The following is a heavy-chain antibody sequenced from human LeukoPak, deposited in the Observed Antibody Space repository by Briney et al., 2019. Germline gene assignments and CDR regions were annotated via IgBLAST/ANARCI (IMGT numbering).Heavy chain of an antibody. V-gene: IGHV3-30-3*01. CDR3: AKDVIGGYCSSTSCYQGGFQTTPSFDY. CDR2: ISYEGSNK. CDR1: GFTFSSYA. D-gene: IGHD2-2*01. Sequence: GRSLRLSCAASGFTFSSYAMHWVRQAPGKGLEWVAVISYEGSNKYYADSVKGLFTISRDNSKNTLYLQMNSLRAEDTAVYYCAKDVIGGYCSSTSCYQGGFQTTPSFDYWGQGTLVTVSS. J-gene: IGHJ4*02.